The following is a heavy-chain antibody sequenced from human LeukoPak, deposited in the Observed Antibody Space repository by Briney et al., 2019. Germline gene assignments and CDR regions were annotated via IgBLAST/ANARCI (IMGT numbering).Heavy chain of an antibody. Sequence: ASVKVSCKASGYTFTGYYMHWVRQAPGQGLEWMGWINPNSGGTNYAQKFQGRVTMTRDTSISTAYMELSRLRSDDTAVYYCARDLSGPFSGYYIDWYFDLWGRGTLVTVSS. CDR3: ARDLSGPFSGYYIDWYFDL. CDR2: INPNSGGT. D-gene: IGHD3-3*01. CDR1: GYTFTGYY. V-gene: IGHV1-2*02. J-gene: IGHJ2*01.